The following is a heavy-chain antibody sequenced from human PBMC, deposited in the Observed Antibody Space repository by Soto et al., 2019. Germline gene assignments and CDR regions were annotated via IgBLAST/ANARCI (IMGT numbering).Heavy chain of an antibody. CDR1: GFTFNIYG. J-gene: IGHJ4*02. Sequence: GGSQRLSCAASGFTFNIYGMHWVRQAPDKGLEWVALISYDGSNQYYADSVKGRFTISRDNSKNTLFLQMNSLRADDTAVYYCAKDQASGQGSFDSWGQGTLVTVSS. CDR2: ISYDGSNQ. CDR3: AKDQASGQGSFDS. V-gene: IGHV3-30*18.